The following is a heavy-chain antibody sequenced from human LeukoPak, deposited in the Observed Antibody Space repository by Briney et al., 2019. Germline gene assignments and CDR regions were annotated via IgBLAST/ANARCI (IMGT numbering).Heavy chain of an antibody. V-gene: IGHV1-2*02. CDR2: INPNSGGT. J-gene: IGHJ4*02. Sequence: GASVKVSCKASGYTFTGYYMHWVRQAPGQGLEWMGWINPNSGGTNYAQKFQGRVTMTRDTSISTAYMELSRLRSDDTAVYYCARGSDDFWSGYSPSYRGQGTLVTVSS. CDR1: GYTFTGYY. D-gene: IGHD3-3*01. CDR3: ARGSDDFWSGYSPSY.